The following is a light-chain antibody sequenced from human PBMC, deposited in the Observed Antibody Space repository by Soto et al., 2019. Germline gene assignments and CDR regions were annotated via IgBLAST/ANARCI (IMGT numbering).Light chain of an antibody. Sequence: QSVLTQPPSVSGAPGQRVTISCTGSSSNIGAGYDVHWYQQLPGTAPKLLIFGNSNRPSGVPDRFAGSKSGTSASLAITGLQAEEEADYYCQSDDSSLSGSGVFGTGTKLTVL. J-gene: IGLJ1*01. V-gene: IGLV1-40*01. CDR3: QSDDSSLSGSGV. CDR1: SSNIGAGYD. CDR2: GNS.